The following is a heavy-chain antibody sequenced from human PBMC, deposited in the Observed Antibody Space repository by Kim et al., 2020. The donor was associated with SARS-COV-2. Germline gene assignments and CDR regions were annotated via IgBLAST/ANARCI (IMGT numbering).Heavy chain of an antibody. CDR3: ARGQWEGSLYYFDS. CDR2: MYSGGST. Sequence: GGSLRLSCAASGFTVSSNYMTWLRRAPGKRLEWVSVMYSGGSTYYADSVKGRFTISRDSSKNTLYLQMNGLRDEDTALYYCARGQWEGSLYYFDSWGQGT. V-gene: IGHV3-53*01. D-gene: IGHD1-26*01. CDR1: GFTVSSNY. J-gene: IGHJ4*02.